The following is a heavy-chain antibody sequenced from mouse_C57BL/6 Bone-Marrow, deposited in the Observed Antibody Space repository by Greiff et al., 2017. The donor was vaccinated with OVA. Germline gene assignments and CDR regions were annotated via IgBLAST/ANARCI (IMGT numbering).Heavy chain of an antibody. Sequence: VQLQQSGAELVRPGASVKLSCKASGYTFTDYYISWVKQRPGQGLEWIARIYPGSGNIYYNEKFKGKATLTAEKSSSTAYMQLSSLTSDDSAVYFCARSERLRDYYDMWGRGNAPSVTS. V-gene: IGHV1-76*01. J-gene: IGHJ2*01. D-gene: IGHD2-2*01. CDR1: GYTFTDYY. CDR3: ARSERLRDYYDM. CDR2: IYPGSGNI.